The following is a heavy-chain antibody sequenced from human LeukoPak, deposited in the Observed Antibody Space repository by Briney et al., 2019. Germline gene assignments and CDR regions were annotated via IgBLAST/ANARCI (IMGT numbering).Heavy chain of an antibody. D-gene: IGHD3-9*01. Sequence: GGSLRLSCAASGFTFSSYSMNWVRQAPGKGIESVAFISSDGNVKFYVDSVKGRSTISRDNFRNTVSLEMTTLRPEDTAVYYCVRDLTYGARFDYWGQGTLVTVSS. CDR1: GFTFSSYS. CDR2: ISSDGNVK. V-gene: IGHV3-30*03. CDR3: VRDLTYGARFDY. J-gene: IGHJ4*02.